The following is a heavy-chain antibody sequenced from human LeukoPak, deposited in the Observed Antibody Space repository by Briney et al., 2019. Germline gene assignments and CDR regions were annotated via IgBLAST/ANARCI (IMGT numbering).Heavy chain of an antibody. J-gene: IGHJ4*02. V-gene: IGHV4-61*02. Sequence: SQTLSLTCTVSGGSISSGSYYWSWIRRPAGKGLEWIGRIYTSGSTNYNPSLKSRVTISVDTSKNQFSLKLSSVTAADTALYYWARDQGQRPFDYWGQGTLVTVSS. CDR3: ARDQGQRPFDY. CDR2: IYTSGST. CDR1: GGSISSGSYY.